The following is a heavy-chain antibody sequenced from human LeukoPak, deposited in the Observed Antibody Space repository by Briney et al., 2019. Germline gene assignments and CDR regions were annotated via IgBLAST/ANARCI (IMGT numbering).Heavy chain of an antibody. Sequence: PGGPLRLSCAASGFTFSSYAMSWVRQAPGKGPEWVSYIAHDSTTIYYKDSVKGRFTMSRDNARTSLYLQMTSLRAEDTAMYYCARATRNGYDYWGQGTLVTVSS. D-gene: IGHD5-24*01. CDR2: IAHDSTTI. CDR3: ARATRNGYDY. J-gene: IGHJ4*02. V-gene: IGHV3-48*04. CDR1: GFTFSSYA.